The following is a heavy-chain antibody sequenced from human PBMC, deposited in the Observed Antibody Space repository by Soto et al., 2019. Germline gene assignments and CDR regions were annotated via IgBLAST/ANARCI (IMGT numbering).Heavy chain of an antibody. J-gene: IGHJ6*02. Sequence: SVKVSCKAFGFPFTSSALQWVRQARGQRLEWIGWIVVGSGNTNYAQKFQERVTITRDMSTSTAYMELSSLRSEDTAVYYCAADQPTQYSSSWYRGTQYYYYYYGMDVWGQGTTVTVSS. D-gene: IGHD6-13*01. CDR1: GFPFTSSA. V-gene: IGHV1-58*01. CDR3: AADQPTQYSSSWYRGTQYYYYYYGMDV. CDR2: IVVGSGNT.